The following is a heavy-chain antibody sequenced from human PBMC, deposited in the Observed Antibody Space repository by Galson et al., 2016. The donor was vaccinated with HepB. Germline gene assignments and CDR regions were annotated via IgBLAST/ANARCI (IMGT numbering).Heavy chain of an antibody. D-gene: IGHD5-18*01. CDR1: GFSVSSNY. CDR2: IHIGGST. Sequence: SLRLSCAASGFSVSSNYMSWVRQTPGKGLEWVSVIHIGGSTYYGDSVKGRLAISRGNSKNTVYLQMNSLRAEDTAVYFCVRDTWKWGYNYASDASDIWGRGTMVTVSS. V-gene: IGHV3-53*01. CDR3: VRDTWKWGYNYASDASDI. J-gene: IGHJ3*02.